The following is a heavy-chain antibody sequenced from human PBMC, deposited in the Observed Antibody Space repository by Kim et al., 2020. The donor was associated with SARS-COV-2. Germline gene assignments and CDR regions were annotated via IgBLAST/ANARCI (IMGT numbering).Heavy chain of an antibody. CDR2: INHSGST. J-gene: IGHJ2*01. D-gene: IGHD3-22*01. Sequence: SETLSLTCAVYGGSFSGYYWSWIRQPPGKGLEWIGEINHSGSTNYNPSLKSRVTISVDTSKNQFSLKLSSVTAADTAVYYCATGTMSSYYYDSSGTWGPRERYFDLWGRGTLVTVSS. V-gene: IGHV4-34*01. CDR3: ATGTMSSYYYDSSGTWGPRERYFDL. CDR1: GGSFSGYY.